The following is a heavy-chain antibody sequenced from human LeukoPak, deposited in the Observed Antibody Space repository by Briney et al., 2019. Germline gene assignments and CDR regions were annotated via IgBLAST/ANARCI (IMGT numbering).Heavy chain of an antibody. J-gene: IGHJ4*02. V-gene: IGHV3-7*02. CDR3: ARVGILTGYYSPIFDY. Sequence: GGSLRLSCAASGFTFIGSAVHWVRQASGKGLEWVANIKQDGSEKYYVDSVKGRFTISRDNAKNSLYLQMNSLRAEDTAVYYCARVGILTGYYSPIFDYWGQGTLVTVSS. CDR1: GFTFIGSA. CDR2: IKQDGSEK. D-gene: IGHD3-9*01.